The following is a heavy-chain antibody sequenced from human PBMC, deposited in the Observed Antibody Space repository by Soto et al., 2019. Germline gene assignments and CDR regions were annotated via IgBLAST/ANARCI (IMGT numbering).Heavy chain of an antibody. CDR1: GFTFSSYA. CDR3: AKVGCSGGSCYPADYYYYYGMDV. J-gene: IGHJ6*02. Sequence: GGSLRLSCAASGFTFSSYAMSWVRQAPGKGLEWVSAISGSGGSTYYADSVKGRFTTSRDNSKNTLYLQMNSLRAEDTAVYYCAKVGCSGGSCYPADYYYYYGMDVWGQGTTVTVSS. CDR2: ISGSGGST. D-gene: IGHD2-15*01. V-gene: IGHV3-23*01.